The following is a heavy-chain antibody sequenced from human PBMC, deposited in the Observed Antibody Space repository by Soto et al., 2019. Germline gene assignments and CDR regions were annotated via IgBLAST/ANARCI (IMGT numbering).Heavy chain of an antibody. CDR2: IYYSGST. J-gene: IGHJ4*02. CDR1: GGSISSGDYY. CDR3: ASKRWLQSPFDY. D-gene: IGHD5-12*01. Sequence: PSETLSLTCTVSGGSISSGDYYWSWIRQPPGKGLEWIGYIYYSGSTYYNPSLKSRVTISVDTPKNQFSLKLSSVTAADTAVYYCASKRWLQSPFDYWGQGTLVTVSS. V-gene: IGHV4-30-4*01.